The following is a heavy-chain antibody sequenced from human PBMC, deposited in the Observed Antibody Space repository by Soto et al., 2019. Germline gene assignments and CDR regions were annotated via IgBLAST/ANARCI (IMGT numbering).Heavy chain of an antibody. J-gene: IGHJ4*02. CDR2: ISSSSSTI. V-gene: IGHV3-48*01. Sequence: GGSLRLSCAASGFTFSSYSMNWVRQAPGKGLEWVSYISSSSSTIYYADSVKGRFTISRDNAKNSLYLQMNSLRAEDTAVYYCARDSISEDRPLAVSGTPYCFDYWGQGTLVTVSS. CDR3: ARDSISEDRPLAVSGTPYCFDY. CDR1: GFTFSSYS. D-gene: IGHD1-26*01.